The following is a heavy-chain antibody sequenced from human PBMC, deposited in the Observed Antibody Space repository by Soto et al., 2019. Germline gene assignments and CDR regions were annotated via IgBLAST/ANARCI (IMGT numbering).Heavy chain of an antibody. CDR1: GFTFSSYA. Sequence: QVQLVESGGGVVQPGRSLRLSCAASGFTFSSYAMHWVRQAPGKGLEWVAVISYDGSNKYYADSVKGRFTISRDNSKNTLYLQMNCLRAEDTAVYYCASSLTGYYYDSSGSDNWFDPWGQGTLVTVSS. CDR2: ISYDGSNK. D-gene: IGHD3-22*01. J-gene: IGHJ5*02. CDR3: ASSLTGYYYDSSGSDNWFDP. V-gene: IGHV3-30-3*01.